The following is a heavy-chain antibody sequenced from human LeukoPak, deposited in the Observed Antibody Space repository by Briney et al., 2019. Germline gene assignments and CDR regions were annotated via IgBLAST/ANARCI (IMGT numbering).Heavy chain of an antibody. CDR1: GYSISSGYQ. J-gene: IGHJ5*02. V-gene: IGHV4-38-2*02. CDR2: ISYSGST. Sequence: PSETLSLTCTVSGYSISSGYQWAWIRQPPGKGLEWIGYISYSGSTNYNPSLKSRVTISVDTSKSQFSLKLSSVTAADTAVYFCARHLDPWGQGTLVTVSS. CDR3: ARHLDP.